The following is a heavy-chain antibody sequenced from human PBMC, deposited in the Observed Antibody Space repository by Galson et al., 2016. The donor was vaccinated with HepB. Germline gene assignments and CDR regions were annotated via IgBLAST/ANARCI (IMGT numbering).Heavy chain of an antibody. CDR2: ITGSGGTT. CDR1: GFSFSSYA. Sequence: SLRLSCAASGFSFSSYAMSWARQAPGKGLEWVSTITGSGGTTYYADSVKGRFTISRDISKNTLYLQMNSLRAEDTAIYYCAKVGTTVLTPGKYRLEYFQLWGQGTLVTVSS. V-gene: IGHV3-23*01. J-gene: IGHJ1*01. D-gene: IGHD4-23*01. CDR3: AKVGTTVLTPGKYRLEYFQL.